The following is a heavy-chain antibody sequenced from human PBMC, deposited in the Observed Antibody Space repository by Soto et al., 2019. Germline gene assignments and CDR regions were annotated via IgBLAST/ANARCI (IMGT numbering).Heavy chain of an antibody. CDR3: ARIEIGYCSSTSCFGNNWFDP. J-gene: IGHJ5*02. D-gene: IGHD2-2*01. CDR2: IFSNDEK. CDR1: GFSLSNARMG. V-gene: IGHV2-26*01. Sequence: QVTLKESGPVLVKPTETLTLTCTVSGFSLSNARMGVSWIRQPPGKALEWLAHIFSNDEKSYSTSLKSRLTISKATSKSQVVLTMTNMDPVDTATYYCARIEIGYCSSTSCFGNNWFDPWGQGTLVTVSS.